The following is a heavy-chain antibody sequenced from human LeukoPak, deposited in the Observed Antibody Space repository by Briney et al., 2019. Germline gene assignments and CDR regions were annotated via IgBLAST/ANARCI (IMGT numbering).Heavy chain of an antibody. Sequence: GGSLRLSCAASGFTFSSYSMNWVRQAPGKGLEWVSSISSSSSYIYYADSVKGRFTISRDNAKNSLYLQMNSLRAEDTAIYYCVRAVTVAWSERRPGYYYMDVWGKGTTVTVSS. V-gene: IGHV3-21*01. D-gene: IGHD1-1*01. J-gene: IGHJ6*03. CDR3: VRAVTVAWSERRPGYYYMDV. CDR1: GFTFSSYS. CDR2: ISSSSSYI.